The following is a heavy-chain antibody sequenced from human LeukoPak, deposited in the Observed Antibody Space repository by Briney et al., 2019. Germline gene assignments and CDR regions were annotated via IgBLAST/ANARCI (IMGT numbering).Heavy chain of an antibody. V-gene: IGHV3-48*03. Sequence: GGSLRLSCAASGFTFSSYEMNWVRQAPGKGLEWVSYISSSGSTIYYADSVKGRFTISRDNAKNSLYLQMNSLRAEDTAVYYCARNARYFDSDFDYWGQGTLVTVSS. CDR3: ARNARYFDSDFDY. J-gene: IGHJ4*02. CDR2: ISSSGSTI. D-gene: IGHD3-9*01. CDR1: GFTFSSYE.